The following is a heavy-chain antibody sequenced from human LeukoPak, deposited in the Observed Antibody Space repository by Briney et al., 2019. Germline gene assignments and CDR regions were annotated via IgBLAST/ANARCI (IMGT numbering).Heavy chain of an antibody. D-gene: IGHD3-22*01. CDR3: ARDHRTESDGYYFVDELWYFDL. Sequence: GASVKVSCKASGYSFRNYGMHWVRQAPGQRLEWMGWINPTNEKTKYSEKFQGRVTISRDTGASTVYMELSSLRSEDTAVYYCARDHRTESDGYYFVDELWYFDLWGRGTLVTVSS. CDR2: INPTNEKT. CDR1: GYSFRNYG. J-gene: IGHJ2*01. V-gene: IGHV1-3*01.